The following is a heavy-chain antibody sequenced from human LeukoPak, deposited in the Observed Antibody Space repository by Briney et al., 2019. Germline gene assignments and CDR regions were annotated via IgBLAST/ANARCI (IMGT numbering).Heavy chain of an antibody. J-gene: IGHJ4*02. CDR2: ISYDGSNK. Sequence: GGSLRLSCAASGFTFSSYWMSWVRQAPGKGLEWVAVISYDGSNKYYADSVKGRFTISRDNSKNTLYLQMNSLRAEDTAVYYCARESATRDFDYWGQGTLVTVSS. V-gene: IGHV3-30-3*01. CDR1: GFTFSSYW. CDR3: ARESATRDFDY.